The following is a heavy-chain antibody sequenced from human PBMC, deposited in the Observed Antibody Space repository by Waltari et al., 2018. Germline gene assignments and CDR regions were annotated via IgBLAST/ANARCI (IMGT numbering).Heavy chain of an antibody. CDR1: GGTFSSYA. Sequence: QVQLVQSGAEVKKPGSSVKVSCKASGGTFSSYAIGWVRQAPGQGLEWMGGIIPIFGTANYAQKFQGRVTITTDESTSTAYMELSSLRSEDTAVYYCARGGDLRFLEWLSQFDYWGQGTLVTVSS. V-gene: IGHV1-69*05. D-gene: IGHD3-3*01. J-gene: IGHJ4*02. CDR3: ARGGDLRFLEWLSQFDY. CDR2: IIPIFGTA.